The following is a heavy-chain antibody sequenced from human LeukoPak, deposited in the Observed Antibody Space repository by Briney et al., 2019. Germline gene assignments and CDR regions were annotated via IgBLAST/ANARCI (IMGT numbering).Heavy chain of an antibody. Sequence: GKSLRLSCAASGFIFSSCGMHWVRQAPGKGLEWVAVISYDGTNKYYAHSVKGRFTISRDNSRNTLYLQMNSLRAEDTAVYYCAKDNFARAVVNPDFDHWGQGTLVTVSS. J-gene: IGHJ4*02. D-gene: IGHD4-23*01. CDR2: ISYDGTNK. V-gene: IGHV3-30*18. CDR3: AKDNFARAVVNPDFDH. CDR1: GFIFSSCG.